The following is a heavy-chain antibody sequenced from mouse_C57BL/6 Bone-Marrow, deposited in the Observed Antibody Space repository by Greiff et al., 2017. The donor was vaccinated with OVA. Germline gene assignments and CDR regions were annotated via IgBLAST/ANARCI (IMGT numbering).Heavy chain of an antibody. CDR1: GYTFTDYY. CDR2: IFPGSGST. J-gene: IGHJ3*01. CDR3: ARENYSNYVFAY. V-gene: IGHV1-75*01. D-gene: IGHD2-5*01. Sequence: QVHVKQSGPELVKPGASVKISCKASGYTFTDYYINWVKQRPGQGLEWIGWIFPGSGSTYYNEKFKGKATLTVDKSSSTAYMLLSSLTSEDSAVYFCARENYSNYVFAYWGQGTLVTVSA.